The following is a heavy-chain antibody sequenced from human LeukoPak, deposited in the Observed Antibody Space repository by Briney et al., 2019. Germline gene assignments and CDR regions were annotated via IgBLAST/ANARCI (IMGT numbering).Heavy chain of an antibody. Sequence: GRSLRLSCAAPGFTFSSYGMHWVRQAPGRGLEWVAVIWYDGSNKYYADSVKGRFTISRDNSKNTLYLQMNSLRAEDTAVYYCAKGGSSGYYVDYWGQGTLVTVSS. CDR3: AKGGSSGYYVDY. D-gene: IGHD3-22*01. CDR1: GFTFSSYG. J-gene: IGHJ4*02. CDR2: IWYDGSNK. V-gene: IGHV3-33*06.